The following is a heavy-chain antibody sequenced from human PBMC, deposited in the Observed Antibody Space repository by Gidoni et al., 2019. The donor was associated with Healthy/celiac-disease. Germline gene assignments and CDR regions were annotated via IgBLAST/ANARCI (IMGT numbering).Heavy chain of an antibody. V-gene: IGHV3-53*01. Sequence: EVQLVESGGGLIQPGGSLRLSWAASGFTVSSNYMRWARPAPGKGLEWVSVIYSGGSTYYADSVKGRFTISRDNSKNTLYLQMNSLRAEDTAVYYCARVDTTPGGCDAFDIWGQGTMVTVSS. J-gene: IGHJ3*02. CDR3: ARVDTTPGGCDAFDI. D-gene: IGHD5-18*01. CDR1: GFTVSSNY. CDR2: IYSGGST.